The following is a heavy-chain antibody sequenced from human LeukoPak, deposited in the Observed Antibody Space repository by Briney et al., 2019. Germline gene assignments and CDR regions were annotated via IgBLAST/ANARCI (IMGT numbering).Heavy chain of an antibody. CDR2: VYTSGST. V-gene: IGHV4-59*10. CDR1: GGSFSGYY. Sequence: SETLSLTCDVYGGSFSGYYWSWIRQAPGKGLEWIGRVYTSGSTNYNPSLKSRVTISVDTSKNQFSLKLSSVTAADTAVYYCARGLRIPPYFDYWGQGTLVTVSS. D-gene: IGHD5-12*01. J-gene: IGHJ4*02. CDR3: ARGLRIPPYFDY.